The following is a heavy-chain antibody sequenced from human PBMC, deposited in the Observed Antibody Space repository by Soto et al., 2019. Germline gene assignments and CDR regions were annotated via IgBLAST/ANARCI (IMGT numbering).Heavy chain of an antibody. Sequence: ASVKVSCKTSGYPFTNYDIHCVRQATGQGLEWMGWMHPGNNQHVYTQKFRGRATVSTDTSNNQLSLHLNSVTPDDTAVYYCVRLIGSSWLDSWGQGTLVTVSS. D-gene: IGHD6-13*01. J-gene: IGHJ5*01. CDR1: GYPFTNYD. V-gene: IGHV1-8*01. CDR3: VRLIGSSWLDS. CDR2: MHPGNNQH.